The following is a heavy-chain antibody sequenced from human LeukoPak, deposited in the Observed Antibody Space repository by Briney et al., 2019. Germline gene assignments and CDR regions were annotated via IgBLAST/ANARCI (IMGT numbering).Heavy chain of an antibody. Sequence: PGGSLRLSCAASGFTFDDYGMSWVRQAPGKGLEWVSGINWNGGSTGYADSVKGRFTISRDNSKNTLYLQMNSLRAEDTAVYYCARARRAYDSSVIDIWGQGTMVTVSS. V-gene: IGHV3-20*04. CDR3: ARARRAYDSSVIDI. J-gene: IGHJ3*02. CDR1: GFTFDDYG. D-gene: IGHD3-22*01. CDR2: INWNGGST.